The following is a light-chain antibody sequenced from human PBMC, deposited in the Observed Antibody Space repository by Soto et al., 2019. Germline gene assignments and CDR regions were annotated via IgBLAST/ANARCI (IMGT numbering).Light chain of an antibody. CDR1: QSVSSN. Sequence: EIVMTQSPVTLSVSPGERATVSCRASQSVSSNLAWYQQRPGQAPRLLMYGASTRATGIPARFSGSGSGTEFTLTSSRLQSEDFAGYYCQQYNKWLLFTFGPGTRLDMK. V-gene: IGKV3-15*01. CDR3: QQYNKWLLFT. CDR2: GAS. J-gene: IGKJ3*01.